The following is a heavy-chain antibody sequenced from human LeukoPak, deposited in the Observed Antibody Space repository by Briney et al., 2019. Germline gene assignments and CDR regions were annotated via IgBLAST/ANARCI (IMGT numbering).Heavy chain of an antibody. V-gene: IGHV1-18*01. CDR1: GYTLTSYG. CDR2: ISAYNGNT. D-gene: IGHD6-13*01. CDR3: ASTPLAAAGRDAFDI. Sequence: ASVKVSCKASGYTLTSYGISWVRQAPGQGLEWMGWISAYNGNTNYAQKLQGRVTMTTDTSTSTAYMELRSLRSDDTAVYYCASTPLAAAGRDAFDIWGQGTMVTVSS. J-gene: IGHJ3*02.